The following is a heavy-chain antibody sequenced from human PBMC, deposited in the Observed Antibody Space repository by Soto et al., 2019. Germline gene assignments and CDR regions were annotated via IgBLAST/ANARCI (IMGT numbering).Heavy chain of an antibody. CDR3: ARDSGDYYYYYMDV. V-gene: IGHV3-66*01. Sequence: GGSLRLCCAASGVTFSNAWMSWVRQAPGKGLEWVSVIYSGGSTYYADSVKGRFTISRDNSKNTLYLQMNSLRAEDTAVYYCARDSGDYYYYYMDVWGKGTTVTVSS. CDR2: IYSGGST. CDR1: GVTFSNAW. J-gene: IGHJ6*03. D-gene: IGHD3-10*01.